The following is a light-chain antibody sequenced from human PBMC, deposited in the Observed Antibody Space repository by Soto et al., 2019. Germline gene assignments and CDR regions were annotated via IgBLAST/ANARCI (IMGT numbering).Light chain of an antibody. CDR1: SSNIGAGSD. CDR2: GNN. CDR3: QTYDSSLSGLYV. V-gene: IGLV1-40*01. J-gene: IGLJ1*01. Sequence: QSVLTQPPSISGAPGQRVTISCTGSSSNIGAGSDVHWYHQLPGTAPKLLIYGNNNRPSGVPDRFSGSKSGTSASLAIAGLQTEDEGDYYCQTYDSSLSGLYVFGTGTKLTVL.